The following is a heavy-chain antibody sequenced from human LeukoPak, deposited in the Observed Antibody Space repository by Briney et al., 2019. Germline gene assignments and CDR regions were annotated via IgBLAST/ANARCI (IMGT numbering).Heavy chain of an antibody. CDR1: GYTFTSYG. D-gene: IGHD2-2*01. Sequence: ASVNVSCTASGYTFTSYGISWVRQAPGQGLEWMGWVSAYNGDTHYAQNVQGRVTMTSDTSTSTAYMELRSLRSDDTAVYYCARDRQSCSSSSCLVDSWGQGTLVTVSS. V-gene: IGHV1-18*01. CDR3: ARDRQSCSSSSCLVDS. CDR2: VSAYNGDT. J-gene: IGHJ4*02.